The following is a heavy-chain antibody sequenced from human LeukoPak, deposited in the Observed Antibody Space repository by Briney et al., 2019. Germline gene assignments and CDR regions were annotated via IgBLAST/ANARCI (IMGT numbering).Heavy chain of an antibody. J-gene: IGHJ4*02. V-gene: IGHV1-24*01. Sequence: ASVKVSCKVSGYTLTELSMHWVRQAPGKGLEWMGGFDPEDGETIYAQKFQGRVTMNEDTSTDTAYMELSSLRSEDTAVYYCATLMVRGVIPYDYWGQGTLVTVSS. CDR2: FDPEDGET. CDR1: GYTLTELS. CDR3: ATLMVRGVIPYDY. D-gene: IGHD3-10*01.